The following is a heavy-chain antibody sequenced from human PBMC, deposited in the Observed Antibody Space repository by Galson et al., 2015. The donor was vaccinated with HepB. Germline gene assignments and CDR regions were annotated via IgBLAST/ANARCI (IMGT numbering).Heavy chain of an antibody. Sequence: SLRLSCAASGFTVSSNYMSWVRQAPGKGLEWVSVIYSGGSTYYADSVKGRFTISRDNSKNTLYLQMNSLRAEDTAVYYCARDGGDYYDSSGNFDYWGQGTLVTVSS. J-gene: IGHJ4*02. CDR2: IYSGGST. D-gene: IGHD3-22*01. V-gene: IGHV3-66*01. CDR3: ARDGGDYYDSSGNFDY. CDR1: GFTVSSNY.